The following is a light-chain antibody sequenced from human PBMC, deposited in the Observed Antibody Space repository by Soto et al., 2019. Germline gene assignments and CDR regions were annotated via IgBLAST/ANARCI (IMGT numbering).Light chain of an antibody. CDR1: QSLGSSY. CDR2: GAS. J-gene: IGKJ2*01. Sequence: EIVLTQSPGTLSLSPGQRATLSCRASQSLGSSYLAWYQQKPGQAPRLLIYGASYRATGIPDRFSGSGSGTDLPLTISRLEPEDFVVYYCQEYGSSPYTFGQGTKLEIK. V-gene: IGKV3-20*01. CDR3: QEYGSSPYT.